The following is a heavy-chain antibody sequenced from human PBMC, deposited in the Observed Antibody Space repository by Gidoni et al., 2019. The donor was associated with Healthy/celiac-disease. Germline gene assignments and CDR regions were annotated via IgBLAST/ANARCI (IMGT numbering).Heavy chain of an antibody. V-gene: IGHV3-23*01. D-gene: IGHD6-19*01. J-gene: IGHJ1*01. Sequence: EVQLLESGGGLVQPGGSLRLSCAASGFTFSSYAMSWVRQAPGKGLEWVSAISGSGGSTYYADSVKGRFTISRDNSKNTLYLQMNSLRAEDTAVYYCAKDGIAVAGNLRGYFQHWGQGTLVTVSS. CDR1: GFTFSSYA. CDR3: AKDGIAVAGNLRGYFQH. CDR2: ISGSGGST.